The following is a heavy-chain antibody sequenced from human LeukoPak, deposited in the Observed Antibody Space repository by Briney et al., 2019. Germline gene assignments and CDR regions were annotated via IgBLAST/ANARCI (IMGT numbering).Heavy chain of an antibody. CDR3: AWYGVTHGLDV. CDR2: INQDGSDK. J-gene: IGHJ6*02. CDR1: GFSLSNYW. D-gene: IGHD3-10*01. Sequence: GGSMRLACAASGFSLSNYWMSWVRQAPGKGLEWVANINQDGSDKYYVDSVMGRFTISKDNAKNSVYLQMNSLRPEDTAIYYCAWYGVTHGLDVWGQGTTVTVSS. V-gene: IGHV3-7*01.